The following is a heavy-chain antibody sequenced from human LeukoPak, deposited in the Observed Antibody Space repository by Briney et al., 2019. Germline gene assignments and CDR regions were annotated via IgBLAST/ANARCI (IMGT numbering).Heavy chain of an antibody. D-gene: IGHD6-13*01. J-gene: IGHJ5*02. V-gene: IGHV3-48*04. CDR2: ISSSGSTI. CDR3: ARVAPGYSSLFDP. Sequence: PGGSLRLSCAASGFTFSSYAMSWVRQAPGKGLEWVSYISSSGSTIYYADSVKGRFTISRDNAKNSLYLQMNSLRAEDTAVYYCARVAPGYSSLFDPWGQGTLVTVSS. CDR1: GFTFSSYA.